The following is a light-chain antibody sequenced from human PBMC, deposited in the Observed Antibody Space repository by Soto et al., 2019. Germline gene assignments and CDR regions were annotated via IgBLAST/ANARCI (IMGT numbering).Light chain of an antibody. J-gene: IGLJ2*01. Sequence: QSVLTQSPSASASLGASVKLTCTLSSGHSSYAIAWHQQQPEKGPRYLMKLSSDGSHYKGDGIPDRFSGSSSGAERYLTISSLQSEDEADYYCPTWGTGIVFGGGTKLTVL. V-gene: IGLV4-69*01. CDR3: PTWGTGIV. CDR2: LSSDGSH. CDR1: SGHSSYA.